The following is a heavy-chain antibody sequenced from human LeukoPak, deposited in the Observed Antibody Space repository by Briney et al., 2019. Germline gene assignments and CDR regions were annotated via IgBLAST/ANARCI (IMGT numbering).Heavy chain of an antibody. CDR2: IYSGGST. J-gene: IGHJ3*02. Sequence: GGSLRLSCAASGFTFSDYNMNWVRQVPGKGLEWVSIIYSGGSTFYADSVKGRFTISRDNSKNTLYLQMNSLRAEDTAVYYCARGGSYLSAFDIWGQGTMVTVSS. V-gene: IGHV3-53*01. CDR1: GFTFSDYN. CDR3: ARGGSYLSAFDI. D-gene: IGHD1-26*01.